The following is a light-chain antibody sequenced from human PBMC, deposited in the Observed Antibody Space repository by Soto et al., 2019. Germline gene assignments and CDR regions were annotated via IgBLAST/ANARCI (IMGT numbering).Light chain of an antibody. CDR1: HSVDSSY. Sequence: EVVLTQSPGALSLSPGERATLSCRASHSVDSSYFAWYQQRPGQAPRLLIYETSSRATGIPATFSGSGSGTDFTLTVSRLEPEDFAVYFCQQYGSYPLTFGGGTKVEIK. J-gene: IGKJ4*01. CDR3: QQYGSYPLT. V-gene: IGKV3-20*01. CDR2: ETS.